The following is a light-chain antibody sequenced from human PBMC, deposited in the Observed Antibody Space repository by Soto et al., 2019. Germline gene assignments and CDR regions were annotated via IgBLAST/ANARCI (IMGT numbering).Light chain of an antibody. CDR1: SSNIGAGYD. CDR3: ISFASSLSVV. CDR2: GNT. V-gene: IGLV1-40*01. J-gene: IGLJ2*01. Sequence: QSALTQPPSVSGAPGQRVTISCTGSSSNIGAGYDVPWYQQLPGRAPKLLIYGNTNRPSGVPDRFSGSKSGTSASLAITGLQAEDEADYYCISFASSLSVVFGGGTKLTVL.